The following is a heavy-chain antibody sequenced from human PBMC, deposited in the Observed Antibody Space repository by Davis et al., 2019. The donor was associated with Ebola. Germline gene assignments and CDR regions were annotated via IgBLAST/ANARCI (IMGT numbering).Heavy chain of an antibody. CDR2: ISGSGGSA. V-gene: IGHV3-23*01. CDR1: GFTFSSYA. CDR3: AKDQPPDDIVVVVAASIDY. Sequence: GGSLRLSCAASGFTFSSYAMSWVRQAPGKGLEWVSAISGSGGSAYYADSVKGRFTISRDNSKNTLYLQMNSLRAEDTAVYYCAKDQPPDDIVVVVAASIDYWGQGTLVTVSS. J-gene: IGHJ4*02. D-gene: IGHD2-15*01.